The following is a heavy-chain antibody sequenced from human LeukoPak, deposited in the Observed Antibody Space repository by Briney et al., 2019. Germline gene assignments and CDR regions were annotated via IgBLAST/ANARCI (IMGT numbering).Heavy chain of an antibody. D-gene: IGHD3-22*01. CDR3: ARVSYYYDGSGLHAFDI. J-gene: IGHJ3*02. V-gene: IGHV1-3*01. CDR2: INAGNGNT. CDR1: GYTFTSYA. Sequence: ASVKVSCKASGYTFTSYAMHWVRQAPGQRLEWMGWINAGNGNTKYSQKFRGRVTITRDTSASTAYMELSSLRSEDTAVYYCARVSYYYDGSGLHAFDIWGQGTMVTVSS.